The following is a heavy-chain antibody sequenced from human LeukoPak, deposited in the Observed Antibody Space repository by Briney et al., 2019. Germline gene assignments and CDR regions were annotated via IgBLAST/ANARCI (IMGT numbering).Heavy chain of an antibody. J-gene: IGHJ4*02. CDR2: IYYSGST. Sequence: PSETLSLTCTVSGGSISSDGYYWSWIRQHPGKGLEWIGYIYYSGSTYYNPSLKSRVTISVDTSKNQFSLKLSSVTAADTAVYYCARCIGARPWADYWGQGTLVTVSS. CDR3: ARCIGARPWADY. CDR1: GGSISSDGYY. D-gene: IGHD6-6*01. V-gene: IGHV4-31*03.